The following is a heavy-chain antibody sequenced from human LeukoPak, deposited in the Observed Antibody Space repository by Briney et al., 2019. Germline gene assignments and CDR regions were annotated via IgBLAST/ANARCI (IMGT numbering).Heavy chain of an antibody. Sequence: GGSLRLSCAASGFTFSGSAMHWVRQASGKGLEWVGRIRSKANSYATAYAASVKGRFTISRDDSKNTAYLQMNSLKTEDTAVYYCARTPPGDCSSTSCLDYWGQGTLVTVSS. J-gene: IGHJ4*02. CDR3: ARTPPGDCSSTSCLDY. V-gene: IGHV3-73*01. D-gene: IGHD2-2*01. CDR1: GFTFSGSA. CDR2: IRSKANSYAT.